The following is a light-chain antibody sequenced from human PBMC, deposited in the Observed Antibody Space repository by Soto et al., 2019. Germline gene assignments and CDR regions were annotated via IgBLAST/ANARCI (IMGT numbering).Light chain of an antibody. V-gene: IGKV1-27*01. CDR3: QKYNSAPWT. CDR2: VAS. J-gene: IGKJ1*01. CDR1: QGISNY. Sequence: DIQMTQSPSSLSASVGDRVTITCRASQGISNYLAWYQQQPGKVPKLLIYVASTLQSGVPSRFSGSGSGTDFTLTISSLQPEDVTTYYCQKYNSAPWTFGQGTKVEIK.